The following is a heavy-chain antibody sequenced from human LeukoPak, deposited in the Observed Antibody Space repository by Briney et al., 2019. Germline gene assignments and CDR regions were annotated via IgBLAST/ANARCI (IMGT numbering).Heavy chain of an antibody. D-gene: IGHD2-2*01. CDR1: GYTFTGYY. CDR2: INPNSGDT. Sequence: GASVKVSCKASGYTFTGYYIHWVRQAPGQGREWMGWINPNSGDTKYAQKFQGRAAMTRDTSISTAYMELSSLRSDDTAFYYCARDLRPVPAGAHWYFDLWGRGTLVTVSS. V-gene: IGHV1-2*02. CDR3: ARDLRPVPAGAHWYFDL. J-gene: IGHJ2*01.